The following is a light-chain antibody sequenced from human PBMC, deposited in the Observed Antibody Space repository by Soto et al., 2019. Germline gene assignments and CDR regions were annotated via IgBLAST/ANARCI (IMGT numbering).Light chain of an antibody. V-gene: IGKV1-39*01. CDR3: QQSSSTPQT. CDR2: VAS. Sequence: IQMTQAPSSLSASVGDRVTITRLASQSISSYLSWYQQKPGKAPKLLINVASTLQSGVPSRFSGSGSGTDFTLAISSLQPEDFATYYCQQSSSTPQTFGGGTKVDIK. CDR1: QSISSY. J-gene: IGKJ4*01.